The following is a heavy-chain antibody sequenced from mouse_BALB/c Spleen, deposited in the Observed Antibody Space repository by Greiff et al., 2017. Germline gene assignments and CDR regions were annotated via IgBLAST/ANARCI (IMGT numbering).Heavy chain of an antibody. D-gene: IGHD4-1*02. V-gene: IGHV1S29*02. CDR3: ASQLGTYAMDY. Sequence: VQLKESGPELVKPGASVKISCKASGYTFTDYNMHWVKQSHGKSLEWIGYIYPYNGGTGYNQKFKSKATLTVDNSSSTAYMELRSLTSEDSAVYYCASQLGTYAMDYWGQGTSVTVSS. CDR1: GYTFTDYN. CDR2: IYPYNGGT. J-gene: IGHJ4*01.